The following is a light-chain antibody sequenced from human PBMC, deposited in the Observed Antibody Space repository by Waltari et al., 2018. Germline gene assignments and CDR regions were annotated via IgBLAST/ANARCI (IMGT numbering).Light chain of an antibody. V-gene: IGKV1-39*01. CDR1: QTISSY. J-gene: IGKJ3*01. CDR3: QQRFSPPLT. Sequence: DIQMTQSPSSLSASVGDRVTITCRASQTISSYLHWYQQKPGKAPKLLIYAPSVLSSGVPSTFSVSGFGTDFTLTISSLQPEDFATYYCQQRFSPPLTFVPGTKVDIK. CDR2: APS.